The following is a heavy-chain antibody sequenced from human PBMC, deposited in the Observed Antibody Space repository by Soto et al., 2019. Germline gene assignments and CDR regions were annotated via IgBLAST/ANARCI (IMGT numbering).Heavy chain of an antibody. V-gene: IGHV1-18*01. D-gene: IGHD6-13*01. J-gene: IGHJ3*02. Sequence: GASAQACCKASRYTFTSNGISWVRQVTGKGLEWMGWISAYNGNTNYAQKLQGRVTMTTDTSTSTAYMELRSLRSDDTAVYYCAREMAAAGTSHAFDIWGQGIMVTVSS. CDR1: RYTFTSNG. CDR2: ISAYNGNT. CDR3: AREMAAAGTSHAFDI.